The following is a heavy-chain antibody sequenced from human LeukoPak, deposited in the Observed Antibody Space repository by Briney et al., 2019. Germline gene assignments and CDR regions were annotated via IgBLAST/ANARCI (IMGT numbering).Heavy chain of an antibody. CDR3: ASLSGQLVAGIKNY. CDR1: GSTFSIYS. J-gene: IGHJ4*02. Sequence: GSLRLSCAASGSTFSIYSMNWVRQPPGKGLEWIGEIYHSGSTNYNPSLKSRVTISVDKSKNQFSLKLSSVTAADTAVYYCASLSGQLVAGIKNYWGQGTLVTVSS. V-gene: IGHV4-4*02. CDR2: IYHSGST. D-gene: IGHD6-13*01.